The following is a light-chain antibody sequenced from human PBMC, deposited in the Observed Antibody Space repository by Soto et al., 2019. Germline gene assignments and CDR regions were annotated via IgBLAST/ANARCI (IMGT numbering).Light chain of an antibody. CDR3: LQDYNYPWT. J-gene: IGKJ1*01. V-gene: IGKV1-6*01. CDR1: QSISSY. Sequence: IQMTQSPSSLAGSVGERVTLTFRASQSISSYLNWYQQKPGKAPKLLIYAASSLQSGVPSRFSGSGSGTDFTLTISSLQPEDFATYYCLQDYNYPWTFGQGTKVDIK. CDR2: AAS.